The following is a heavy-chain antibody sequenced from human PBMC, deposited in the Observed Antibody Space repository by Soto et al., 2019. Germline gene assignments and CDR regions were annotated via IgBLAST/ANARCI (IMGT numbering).Heavy chain of an antibody. V-gene: IGHV3-74*01. D-gene: IGHD2-15*01. CDR1: GFTFSSYW. CDR3: ARVSRPVVVVEYWFDP. Sequence: EVQLVESGGGLVQPGGSLRFSCAASGFTFSSYWMHWVRQAPGKGLVWVSRINSDGSSTSYADSVKGRFTISRDNAKNTLYLQMNSLRAEDTAVYYCARVSRPVVVVEYWFDPWGQGTLVTVSS. J-gene: IGHJ5*02. CDR2: INSDGSST.